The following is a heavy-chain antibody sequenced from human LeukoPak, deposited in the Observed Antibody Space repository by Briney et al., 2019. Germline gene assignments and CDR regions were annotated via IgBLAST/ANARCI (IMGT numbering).Heavy chain of an antibody. CDR2: IYSGGST. CDR3: ASIMVRGAIDY. V-gene: IGHV3-66*01. J-gene: IGHJ4*02. Sequence: GGSLRLSCAASGFTVSSNYMSWVRQAPGKGLEWVSVIYSGGSTYYADSVKGRFTISRDNSKNTLYLQMNSLRAEDTAVHYCASIMVRGAIDYWGQGTLVTVSS. D-gene: IGHD3-10*01. CDR1: GFTVSSNY.